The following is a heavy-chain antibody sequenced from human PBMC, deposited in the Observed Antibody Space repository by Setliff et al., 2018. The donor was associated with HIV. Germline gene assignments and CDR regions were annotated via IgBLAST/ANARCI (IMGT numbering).Heavy chain of an antibody. CDR3: AISYCGGDCYSGVDDGFDI. Sequence: ASVKVSCKASGYTFTSYYLHWVRQAPGQGLEWMGLINPSGGSTTYAQKFQGRVTITADESTSTAYMELSSLRSEDTAVYFCAISYCGGDCYSGVDDGFDIWGQGTMVTVSS. J-gene: IGHJ3*02. D-gene: IGHD2-21*02. CDR1: GYTFTSYY. CDR2: INPSGGST. V-gene: IGHV1-46*01.